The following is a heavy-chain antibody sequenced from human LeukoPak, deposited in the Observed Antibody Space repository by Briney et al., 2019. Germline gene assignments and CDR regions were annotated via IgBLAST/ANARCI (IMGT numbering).Heavy chain of an antibody. V-gene: IGHV4-4*02. CDR3: ARGGIQLWLKYDY. D-gene: IGHD5-18*01. CDR2: IYHSGST. J-gene: IGHJ4*02. Sequence: SETLSLTCAVSGGFISSSNWWSWVRQPPGKGLEWIGEIYHSGSTNYNPSLKSRVTISADTSKNQFSLKLSSVTAADTAVYYCARGGIQLWLKYDYWGQGTLVTVSS. CDR1: GGFISSSNW.